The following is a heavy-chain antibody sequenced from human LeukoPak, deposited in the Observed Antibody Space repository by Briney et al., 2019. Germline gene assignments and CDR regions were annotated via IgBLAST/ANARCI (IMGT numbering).Heavy chain of an antibody. V-gene: IGHV4-59*08. Sequence: PSETLSLTCTVSGGSITNYYWNWIRQPPGKGLEWIGYIYYSGSTNYNPSLKSRVTISVDTSKNQFSLKLSSVTAADTAVYYCARYYDYVWGSFAGNAFDIWGQGTMVTVSS. D-gene: IGHD3-16*01. CDR3: ARYYDYVWGSFAGNAFDI. CDR1: GGSITNYY. J-gene: IGHJ3*02. CDR2: IYYSGST.